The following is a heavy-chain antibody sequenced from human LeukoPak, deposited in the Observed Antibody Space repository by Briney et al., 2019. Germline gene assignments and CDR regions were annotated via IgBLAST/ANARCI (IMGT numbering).Heavy chain of an antibody. CDR1: GYSISSGYY. D-gene: IGHD6-6*01. V-gene: IGHV4-38-2*01. CDR3: ARVSSSLVRFDP. CDR2: IYHSGST. J-gene: IGHJ5*02. Sequence: SETLSLTCAVSGYSISSGYYWGWIRQPPGKGLEWIGSIYHSGSTYYTPPLKSRVTIPVDTSKNQFSLKLSPVTAAGTAVYYCARVSSSLVRFDPWGQGTLVTVSS.